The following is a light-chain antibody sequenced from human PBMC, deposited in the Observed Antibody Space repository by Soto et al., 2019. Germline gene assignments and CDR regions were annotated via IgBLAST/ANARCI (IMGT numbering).Light chain of an antibody. CDR2: DAS. CDR3: QQRSDWPLT. Sequence: EIVLTQSPATLTLSPGERDTLSCRASQSIGIYLAWYQQKPGQAPRLLIYDASNRATGIPARFSGSGSGTDFTLAISGLEPEDFALYYCQQRSDWPLTFGGGTKVEI. V-gene: IGKV3-11*01. J-gene: IGKJ4*01. CDR1: QSIGIY.